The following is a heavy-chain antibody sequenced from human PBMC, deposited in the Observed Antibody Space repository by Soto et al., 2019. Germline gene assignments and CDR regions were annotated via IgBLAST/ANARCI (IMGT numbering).Heavy chain of an antibody. CDR3: ARHTTLFGVALQTRFDP. D-gene: IGHD3-3*01. CDR2: IFYTGTT. V-gene: IGHV4-31*03. CDR1: GGSITSGGYY. J-gene: IGHJ5*02. Sequence: PSETLSLTCTVSGGSITSGGYYWNWIRQHPGKGLEWIGYIFYTGTTRYNSALQSRVSISVDSTKNHFSLKLTSVTAADTAVYYCARHTTLFGVALQTRFDPWGPGTLVPVSS.